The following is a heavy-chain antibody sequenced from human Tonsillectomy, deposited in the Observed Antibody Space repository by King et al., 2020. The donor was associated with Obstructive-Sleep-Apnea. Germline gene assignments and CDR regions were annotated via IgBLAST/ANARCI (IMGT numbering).Heavy chain of an antibody. Sequence: QLVQSGAEVKKPGASVKVSCKASGYTFTSYPLHLVRQAPRQRLEWMGWVNAGNGNTKYSQKFQGRVTITTDTSAGTAYMVLSSLRSEETAVYYCARDPNNRNGDYFDYWGQGTLVTVSA. V-gene: IGHV1-3*01. CDR3: ARDPNNRNGDYFDY. CDR1: GYTFTSYP. CDR2: VNAGNGNT. J-gene: IGHJ4*02. D-gene: IGHD1-14*01.